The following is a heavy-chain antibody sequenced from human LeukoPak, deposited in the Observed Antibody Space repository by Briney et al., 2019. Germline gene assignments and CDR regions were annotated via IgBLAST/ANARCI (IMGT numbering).Heavy chain of an antibody. V-gene: IGHV3-64D*06. Sequence: GGSLRLSCSASGFTFSTYAMHWVRQAPGKGLQYFSSISSNGRTTYYAASVKGRFTISRDNSKNTLYLQMSSLRAEDTAVYYCVKDIGLGGSTATFAYWGQGTLVTVSS. J-gene: IGHJ4*02. D-gene: IGHD4-17*01. CDR1: GFTFSTYA. CDR2: ISSNGRTT. CDR3: VKDIGLGGSTATFAY.